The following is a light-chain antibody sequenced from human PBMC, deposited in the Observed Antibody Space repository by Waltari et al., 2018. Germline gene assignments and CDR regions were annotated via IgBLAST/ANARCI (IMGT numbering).Light chain of an antibody. J-gene: IGKJ3*01. CDR1: QSVTRNY. Sequence: EIVLTPSPGTLSLSPGERATLSCRASQSVTRNYLAWYHQKPGQAPRLLIYGASSRATGIPDRFSGSGSGTDFTLTISRLEPEDFAVYYCQQYGTSLFTFGPGTKVEIK. CDR2: GAS. V-gene: IGKV3-20*01. CDR3: QQYGTSLFT.